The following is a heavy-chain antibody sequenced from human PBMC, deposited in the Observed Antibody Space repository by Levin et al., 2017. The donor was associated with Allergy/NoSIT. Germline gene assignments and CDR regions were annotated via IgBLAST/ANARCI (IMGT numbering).Heavy chain of an antibody. D-gene: IGHD6-13*01. CDR2: IAYDGSNK. Sequence: GESLKISCAASGFTFSSYGMHWVRQAPGKGLEWVAVIAYDGSNKYYADSVKGRFTISRDNSENTLHLEMNSLRVEDTAVYYCAKPLGIGEAGWLEIGLDVWGKGTTVTVFS. CDR1: GFTFSSYG. J-gene: IGHJ6*04. CDR3: AKPLGIGEAGWLEIGLDV. V-gene: IGHV3-30*18.